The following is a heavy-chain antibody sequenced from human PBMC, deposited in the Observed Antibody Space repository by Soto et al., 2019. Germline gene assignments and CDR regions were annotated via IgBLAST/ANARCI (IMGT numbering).Heavy chain of an antibody. D-gene: IGHD4-17*01. Sequence: QLQLQESGSGLVKPSQTLSLTCAVSGGSISSGGYSWSWIRQPPGKGLEWIGYIQHGGSTYYNPSLQTRVPTSVDRSKNQFSLKLTSVTAADTAVYYCARAHYGDYGYGMDVWGQGTTVTVSS. CDR2: IQHGGST. CDR1: GGSISSGGYS. V-gene: IGHV4-30-2*01. J-gene: IGHJ6*02. CDR3: ARAHYGDYGYGMDV.